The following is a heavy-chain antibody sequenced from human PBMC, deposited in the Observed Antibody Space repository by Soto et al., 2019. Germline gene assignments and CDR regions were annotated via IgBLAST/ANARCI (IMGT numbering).Heavy chain of an antibody. D-gene: IGHD3-22*01. Sequence: SVKVSCKASGGTFSSYAISWVRQAPGQGLEWMGGIIPIFGTANYAQKFQGRVKITADESTTTAYMELSSLRSEDTAVYYCARGKDGSDYYFDYWRQRTLVTVS. V-gene: IGHV1-69*13. CDR2: IIPIFGTA. CDR3: ARGKDGSDYYFDY. CDR1: GGTFSSYA. J-gene: IGHJ4*02.